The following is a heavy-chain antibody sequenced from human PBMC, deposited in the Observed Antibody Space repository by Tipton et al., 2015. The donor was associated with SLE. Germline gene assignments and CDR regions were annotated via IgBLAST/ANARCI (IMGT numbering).Heavy chain of an antibody. D-gene: IGHD2/OR15-2a*01. CDR1: HDSISSSAYY. J-gene: IGHJ1*01. Sequence: GLVKPSETLSLTCKVLHDSISSSAYYWGWIRQSPGKGLEWIGTMYYSERSYYNPSIKSRATISVDKSKNQFSLKLNSVIVADSGLYFCARRSLVASAFFFEFWGQGSLVTVSS. V-gene: IGHV4-39*01. CDR2: MYYSERS. CDR3: ARRSLVASAFFFEF.